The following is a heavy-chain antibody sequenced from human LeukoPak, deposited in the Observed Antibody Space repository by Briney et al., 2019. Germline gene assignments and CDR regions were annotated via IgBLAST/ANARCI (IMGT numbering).Heavy chain of an antibody. CDR1: GFTFSSYA. V-gene: IGHV3-23*01. D-gene: IGHD6-13*01. CDR2: LSDSGGNT. J-gene: IGHJ4*02. Sequence: GGSLRLSCAASGFTFSSYAMTWVRQAPGKGLDWVSTLSDSGGNTYYADSVKGRFTISRDNSKNTLYLQMNSLRAEDTAVYYCAKGQHYSNTWFDYWGQGTLVTVSS. CDR3: AKGQHYSNTWFDY.